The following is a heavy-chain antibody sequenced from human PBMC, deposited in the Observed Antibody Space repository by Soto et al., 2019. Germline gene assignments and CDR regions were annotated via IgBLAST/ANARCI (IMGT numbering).Heavy chain of an antibody. D-gene: IGHD2-2*01. CDR2: ISWNSGSI. CDR3: AKDKGDIVVVPAARYYYYMDV. J-gene: IGHJ6*03. CDR1: GFTFDDYA. V-gene: IGHV3-9*01. Sequence: GGSLRLSCAASGFTFDDYAMHWVRQAPGKGLEWVSGISWNSGSIGYADSVKGRFTISRDNAKNSLYLQMNSLRAEDTALYYCAKDKGDIVVVPAARYYYYMDVWGKGTTVTVSS.